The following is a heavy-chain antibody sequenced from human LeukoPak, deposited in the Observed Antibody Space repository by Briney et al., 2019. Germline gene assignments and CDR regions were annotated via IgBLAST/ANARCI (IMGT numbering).Heavy chain of an antibody. CDR3: ARCSGGSCYHSDDY. Sequence: GGSLRLSCAASAFTFSTYSMNWVRQAPGKGLEWVSSISSGGRYIYYADSVKGRFTISRDNAKNSLYLQMNSVRAEDTALYYCARCSGGSCYHSDDYWGQGTLVTAS. D-gene: IGHD2-15*01. V-gene: IGHV3-21*01. CDR1: AFTFSTYS. CDR2: ISSGGRYI. J-gene: IGHJ4*02.